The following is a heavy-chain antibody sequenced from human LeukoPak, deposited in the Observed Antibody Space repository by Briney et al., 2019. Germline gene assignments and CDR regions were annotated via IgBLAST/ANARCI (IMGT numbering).Heavy chain of an antibody. CDR1: GFTFCSYD. J-gene: IGHJ4*02. CDR2: ISSSGSTI. Sequence: GGSLRLSCAASGFTFCSYDMNWVRQAPGQGLEGGSYISSSGSTIYYADSVKGRFTISRDNAKNSLYLQMNSLRAEDTAVYYCARDDVDTAMVGWGQGTLVTVSS. D-gene: IGHD5-18*01. CDR3: ARDDVDTAMVG. V-gene: IGHV3-48*03.